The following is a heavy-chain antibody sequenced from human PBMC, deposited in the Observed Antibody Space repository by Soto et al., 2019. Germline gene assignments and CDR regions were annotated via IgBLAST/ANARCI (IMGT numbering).Heavy chain of an antibody. D-gene: IGHD2-2*01. J-gene: IGHJ4*02. CDR2: IRGSGGIT. CDR3: AKVRAFHCTSTRCLGFDY. Sequence: PGGSLGLACAGCGVTVRSYAMSWVRQAPGNGLEWVSAIRGSGGITYYADSVKGRLTISRDNCKNTLYLQIKSLRAEDTAVYYCAKVRAFHCTSTRCLGFDYWGQGPLVTVPS. V-gene: IGHV3-23*01. CDR1: GVTVRSYA.